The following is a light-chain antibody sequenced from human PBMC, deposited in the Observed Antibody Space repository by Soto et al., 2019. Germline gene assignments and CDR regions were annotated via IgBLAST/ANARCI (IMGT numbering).Light chain of an antibody. CDR1: QSVSSY. J-gene: IGKJ5*01. Sequence: EIVLTQSPATLSLSPGERATLSCRASQSVSSYLAWYQQKPGQAPRLLIYDASNRATGIPARFSGSGSGTDLTHTISSLEPEDFAVYYCQQRSNWPPRITFGQGTRLEIK. V-gene: IGKV3-11*01. CDR3: QQRSNWPPRIT. CDR2: DAS.